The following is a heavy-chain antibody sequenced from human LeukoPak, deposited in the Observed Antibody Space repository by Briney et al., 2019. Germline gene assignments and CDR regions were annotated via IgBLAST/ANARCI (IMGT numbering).Heavy chain of an antibody. CDR3: ASQEYYDSSGYPAPDY. Sequence: GGSLSLSGAASGFTFRSYTMNWVGQAPGRGLEWVYSISSSSSYIYYADSVKGRFTISRDNAKNSLYLQMNSLRAEDTAVYYCASQEYYDSSGYPAPDYWGQGTLVTVSS. V-gene: IGHV3-21*01. CDR1: GFTFRSYT. D-gene: IGHD3-22*01. J-gene: IGHJ4*02. CDR2: ISSSSSYI.